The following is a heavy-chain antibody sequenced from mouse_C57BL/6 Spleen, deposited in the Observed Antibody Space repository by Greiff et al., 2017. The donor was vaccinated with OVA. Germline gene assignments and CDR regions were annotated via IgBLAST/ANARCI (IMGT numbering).Heavy chain of an antibody. CDR2: IDPNNGGT. V-gene: IGHV1-18*01. D-gene: IGHD1-3*01. J-gene: IGHJ4*01. Sequence: VQLQQSGPELVKPGASVKIPCKASGYTFTDYNMDWVKQSHGKSLEWIGDIDPNNGGTIYNQKFKGKATLTVDKSSSTAYMELRSLTSEDTADYYCARSSSSYYYAMDYWGQGTSVTVSS. CDR3: ARSSSSYYYAMDY. CDR1: GYTFTDYN.